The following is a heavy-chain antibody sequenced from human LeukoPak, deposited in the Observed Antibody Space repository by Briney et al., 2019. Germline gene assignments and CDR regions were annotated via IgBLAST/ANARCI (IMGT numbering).Heavy chain of an antibody. J-gene: IGHJ4*02. CDR2: IFSGGST. V-gene: IGHV3-53*01. Sequence: GGSLRLSCAASGFTVSSNYMNWVRQAPGKGLEWVSVIFSGGSTYYADSVKGRFTISRDNSKNTLYLQMNSLRAEDTAIYYCTTDTWYSAGHWGQGTLVTVSS. CDR1: GFTVSSNY. D-gene: IGHD2-15*01. CDR3: TTDTWYSAGH.